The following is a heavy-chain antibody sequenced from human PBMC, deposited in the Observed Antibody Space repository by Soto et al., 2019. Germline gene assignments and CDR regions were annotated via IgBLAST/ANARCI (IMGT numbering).Heavy chain of an antibody. CDR1: GFSISSGGYS. CDR2: IYHGGST. CDR3: ARGTGDIVVVPAAITRWFDP. D-gene: IGHD2-2*01. J-gene: IGHJ5*02. Sequence: SETLSLTCAFSGFSISSGGYSLSWIRQPPGKGLEWIGYIYHGGSTYYNPSLKSRVTISVDRSKNQFSLKLSSVTAADTAVYYCARGTGDIVVVPAAITRWFDPWGQGTLVTVSS. V-gene: IGHV4-30-2*01.